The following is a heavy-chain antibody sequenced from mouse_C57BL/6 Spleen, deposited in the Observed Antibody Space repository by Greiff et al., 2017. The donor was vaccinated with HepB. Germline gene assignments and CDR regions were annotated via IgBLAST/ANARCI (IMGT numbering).Heavy chain of an antibody. D-gene: IGHD3-2*02. Sequence: QVQLQQSDAELVKPGASAKISCKVSGYTFTDHTIHWMKQRPEQGLEWIGYIYPRDGSTKYNEKFKGKATLTADKSSSTAYMQLNSLTSEDSAVYFCAKETAQAPYYYAMDYWGQGTSVTVSS. CDR2: IYPRDGST. CDR3: AKETAQAPYYYAMDY. J-gene: IGHJ4*01. CDR1: GYTFTDHT. V-gene: IGHV1-78*01.